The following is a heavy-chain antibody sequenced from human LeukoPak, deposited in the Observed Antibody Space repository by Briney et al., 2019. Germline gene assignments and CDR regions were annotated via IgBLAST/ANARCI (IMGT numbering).Heavy chain of an antibody. D-gene: IGHD1-26*01. J-gene: IGHJ4*02. CDR2: ISGSGGST. Sequence: GGSLRLSCAASGFTFSSYAMSWVRQAPGKGLEWVSAISGSGGSTYYADSVKGRFTISRDNSKNTLYLQMNSLRAEDTGGDDGSKEGGWELLTGAFDYWGQGTLVTVSS. CDR3: SKEGGWELLTGAFDY. V-gene: IGHV3-23*01. CDR1: GFTFSSYA.